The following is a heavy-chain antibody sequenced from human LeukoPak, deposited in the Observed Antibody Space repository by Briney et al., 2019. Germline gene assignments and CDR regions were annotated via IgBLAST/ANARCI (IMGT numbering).Heavy chain of an antibody. Sequence: PGGSLRLSCAASGFTVSSNYMSWVRQAPGQGLEWVSVIYSGGSTFYADSVKGRFTISRDTSKNTLYLQMNSLRTEDTAVYYCARGGLYVNTAMIRHWYFHIWGRGSLVTVSS. CDR1: GFTVSSNY. V-gene: IGHV3-53*01. CDR3: ARGGLYVNTAMIRHWYFHI. D-gene: IGHD5-18*01. CDR2: IYSGGST. J-gene: IGHJ2*01.